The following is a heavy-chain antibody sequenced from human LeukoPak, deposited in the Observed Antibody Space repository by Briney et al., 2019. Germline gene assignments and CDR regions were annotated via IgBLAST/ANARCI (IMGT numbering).Heavy chain of an antibody. CDR3: ARDKRLLWFGEVDAFDT. D-gene: IGHD3-10*01. Sequence: ASVKVSCKASGYTFTGYYMHWARQAPGQGLEWMGWINPNSGGTNYAQKFQGRVTMTRDTSISTAYMELSRLRSDDTAVYYCARDKRLLWFGEVDAFDTWGQGTMVTVSS. V-gene: IGHV1-2*02. CDR2: INPNSGGT. J-gene: IGHJ3*02. CDR1: GYTFTGYY.